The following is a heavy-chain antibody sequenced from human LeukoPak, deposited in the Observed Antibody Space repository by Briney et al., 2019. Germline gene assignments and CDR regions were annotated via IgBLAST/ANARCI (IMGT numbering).Heavy chain of an antibody. CDR2: VYYSGRT. D-gene: IGHD6-19*01. Sequence: MTSETLSLTCTVSGGSISSYYWRWIRQPPGKGLEWIGYVYYSGRTNYNPSLKSRVTISVDTSKNQFSLKLSSVTAADTAVYYCARAYSSGWPDFDYWGQGTLVTVSS. CDR1: GGSISSYY. CDR3: ARAYSSGWPDFDY. V-gene: IGHV4-59*01. J-gene: IGHJ4*02.